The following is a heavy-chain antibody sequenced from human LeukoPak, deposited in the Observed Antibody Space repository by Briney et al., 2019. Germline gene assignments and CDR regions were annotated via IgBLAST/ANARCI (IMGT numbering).Heavy chain of an antibody. V-gene: IGHV4-59*01. J-gene: IGHJ3*02. CDR1: GGSFSSYY. CDR2: IYYSGST. D-gene: IGHD2-15*01. Sequence: SETLSLTCTVSGGSFSSYYWSWIRQPPGKGLEWIGYIYYSGSTNYNPSLKSRVTISVDTSKNQFSPKLSSVTAADTAVYYCARDLGYCSGGSCFNAFDIWGQGTMVTVSS. CDR3: ARDLGYCSGGSCFNAFDI.